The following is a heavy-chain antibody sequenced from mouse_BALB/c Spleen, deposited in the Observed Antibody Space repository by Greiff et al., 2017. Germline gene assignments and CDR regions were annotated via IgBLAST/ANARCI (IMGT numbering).Heavy chain of an antibody. CDR2: ISDGGSYT. V-gene: IGHV5-4*02. Sequence: DVQLQESGGGLVKPGGSLKLSCAASGFTFSDYYMYWVRQTPEKRLEWVATISDGGSYTYYPDSVKGRFTISRDNAKNNLYLQMSSLKSEDTAMYYCAREKTATDYYAMDYWGQGTSVTVSS. CDR1: GFTFSDYY. D-gene: IGHD1-1*01. J-gene: IGHJ4*01. CDR3: AREKTATDYYAMDY.